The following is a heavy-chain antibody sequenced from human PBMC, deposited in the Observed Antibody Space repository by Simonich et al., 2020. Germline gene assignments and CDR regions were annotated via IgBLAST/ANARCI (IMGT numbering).Heavy chain of an antibody. CDR2: INNSGST. J-gene: IGHJ3*02. V-gene: IGHV4-34*01. CDR1: GGSFSGYY. CDR3: ARGKGWKNAFDI. Sequence: QVQLQQWGAGLLKPSETLSLTCAVYGGSFSGYYWSWIRQPPGKGLEWIGEINNSGSTNYTPSRKRRVTISVDTSKNQFSLKLSSVTAADTAVYYCARGKGWKNAFDIWGQGTMVTVSS. D-gene: IGHD1-1*01.